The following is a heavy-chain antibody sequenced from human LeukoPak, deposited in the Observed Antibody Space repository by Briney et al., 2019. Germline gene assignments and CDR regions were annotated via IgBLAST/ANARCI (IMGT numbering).Heavy chain of an antibody. CDR2: ISALNGNT. D-gene: IGHD3-22*01. CDR3: ARAVPGYYDSSGYYPL. J-gene: IGHJ4*02. Sequence: GASVKVSCEASGYIFTSYGFAWVRQAPGQGLEWMGWISALNGNTNYAQKFQGRVTMTTDTSTSTAYMELRSLRSDDTAVYYCARAVPGYYDSSGYYPLWGQGTLVTVSS. V-gene: IGHV1-18*01. CDR1: GYIFTSYG.